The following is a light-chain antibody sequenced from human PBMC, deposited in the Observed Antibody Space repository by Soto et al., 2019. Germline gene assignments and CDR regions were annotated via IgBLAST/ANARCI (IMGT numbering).Light chain of an antibody. CDR3: ETWDTNVVV. CDR1: SGHSTYI. V-gene: IGLV4-60*02. CDR2: LEGSGSY. Sequence: QLVLTQSSSASASLGSSVKLTCTLSSGHSTYIIAWHQQQPGKAPRYLMKLEGSGSYNKGSGIPDRFSGSSSGADRYLTIYNLQFEDEADYYCETWDTNVVVFGGGTKLTVL. J-gene: IGLJ2*01.